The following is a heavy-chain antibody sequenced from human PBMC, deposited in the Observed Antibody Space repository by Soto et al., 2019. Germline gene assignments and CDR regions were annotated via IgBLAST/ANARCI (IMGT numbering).Heavy chain of an antibody. CDR2: ISGTGDKT. CDR1: GFIFSNYV. D-gene: IGHD1-26*01. V-gene: IGHV3-23*01. Sequence: EVQLLDSGGGMVQPGGSLTLSCAASGFIFSNYVMSWVRQAPGKRLEWVSSISGTGDKTDYADSVKGRFTISRDNSKNTLDLQMNSLRGEYTAVYYCAKRPMQLLTFDYWGQGSRVSVSS. CDR3: AKRPMQLLTFDY. J-gene: IGHJ4*02.